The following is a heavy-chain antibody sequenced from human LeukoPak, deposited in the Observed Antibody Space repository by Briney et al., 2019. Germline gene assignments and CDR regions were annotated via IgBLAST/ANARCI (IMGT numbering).Heavy chain of an antibody. Sequence: GGSLRLSCAASGFTFSSYWMHWVRQAPGKGLVWVSRITSDGSITTYADFAKGRFTISRDNAKNSLYLQMNSLRAEDTAVYYCASSYYYDSSGYYYWGQGTLVTVSS. D-gene: IGHD3-22*01. CDR2: ITSDGSIT. V-gene: IGHV3-74*01. CDR1: GFTFSSYW. CDR3: ASSYYYDSSGYYY. J-gene: IGHJ4*02.